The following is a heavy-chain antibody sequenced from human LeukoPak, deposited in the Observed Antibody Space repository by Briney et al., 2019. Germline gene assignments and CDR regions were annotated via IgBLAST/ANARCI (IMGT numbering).Heavy chain of an antibody. CDR1: GFTFSSNS. J-gene: IGHJ4*02. CDR2: ISFSSSYI. CDR3: ASWSGGPRYYFDY. D-gene: IGHD3-3*01. V-gene: IGHV3-21*01. Sequence: GGSLRLSCAASGFTFSSNSMNWVRQAPGKGLEWVSSISFSSSYIYYADSVKGRFTISRDNAKNSLYLQMNSLRAEDTAVYYCASWSGGPRYYFDYWGQGTLVTVSS.